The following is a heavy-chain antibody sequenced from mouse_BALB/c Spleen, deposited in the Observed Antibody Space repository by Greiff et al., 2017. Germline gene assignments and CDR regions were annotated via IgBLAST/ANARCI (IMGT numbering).Heavy chain of an antibody. CDR1: GYTFTDYN. CDR2: IYPYNGGT. J-gene: IGHJ4*01. D-gene: IGHD1-1*01. V-gene: IGHV1S29*02. CDR3: ARSGYYYGSSYYYAMDY. Sequence: EVKLMESGPELVKPGASVKISCKASGYTFTDYNMHWVKQSHGKSLEWIGYIYPYNGGTGYNQKFKSKATLTVDNSSSTAYMELRSLTSEDSAVYYCARSGYYYGSSYYYAMDYWGQGTSVTVSS.